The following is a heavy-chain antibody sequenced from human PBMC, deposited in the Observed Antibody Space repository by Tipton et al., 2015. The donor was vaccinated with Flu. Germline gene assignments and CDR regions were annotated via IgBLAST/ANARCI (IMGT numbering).Heavy chain of an antibody. CDR2: IYHSGST. D-gene: IGHD3-16*02. CDR1: GGSISSSNW. CDR3: AGSMITFGGVIVTPFDP. J-gene: IGHJ5*02. Sequence: TLSLTCAVSGGSISSSNWWSWVRQPPGKGLEWIGEIYHSGSTNYNPSLKSRVTISVDKSKNQFSLKLSSVTAADTAVYYCAGSMITFGGVIVTPFDPWGQGTLVTVSS. V-gene: IGHV4-4*02.